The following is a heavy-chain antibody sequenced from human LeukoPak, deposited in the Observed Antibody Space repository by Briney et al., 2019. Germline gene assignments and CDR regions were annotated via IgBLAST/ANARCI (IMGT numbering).Heavy chain of an antibody. CDR2: IFSSGYT. CDR1: GDSISTYY. Sequence: PSETLSLTCTVSGDSISTYYWSWIRQPAGKGLEWIGRIFSSGYTNYNPSLKSRVRMSVDTSKKQFSLKLNSLTAADTAVYYCARIVSDCGDTRRSDTFDPWGRGTLVTVSS. D-gene: IGHD2-21*01. CDR3: ARIVSDCGDTRRSDTFDP. J-gene: IGHJ5*02. V-gene: IGHV4-4*07.